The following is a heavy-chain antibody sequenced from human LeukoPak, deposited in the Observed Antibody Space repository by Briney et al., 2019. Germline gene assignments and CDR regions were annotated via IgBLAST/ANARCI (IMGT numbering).Heavy chain of an antibody. CDR1: GFTFSSYA. CDR2: ISYDGSNK. J-gene: IGHJ3*02. CDR3: ASLYDSSGRDAFDI. D-gene: IGHD3-22*01. V-gene: IGHV3-30-3*01. Sequence: GGSLRLSCAASGFTFSSYAMHWVRQAPGKGLEWVAVISYDGSNKYYADSVKGRFTISRDNSKNTLYLQMNSLRAENTAVYYCASLYDSSGRDAFDIWGQGTMVTVSS.